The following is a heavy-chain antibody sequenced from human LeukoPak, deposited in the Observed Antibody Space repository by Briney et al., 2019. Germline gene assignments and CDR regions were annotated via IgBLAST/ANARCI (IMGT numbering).Heavy chain of an antibody. CDR3: ASLTRRGYSYGYVPY. Sequence: SETLSLTCAVYGGSFSGYYWSWIRQPPGKGPEWIGEINHSGSTNYNPSLKSRVTISVDTSKNQFSLKLSSVTAADTAVYYCASLTRRGYSYGYVPYWGQGTLVTVSS. D-gene: IGHD5-18*01. CDR1: GGSFSGYY. V-gene: IGHV4-34*01. CDR2: INHSGST. J-gene: IGHJ4*02.